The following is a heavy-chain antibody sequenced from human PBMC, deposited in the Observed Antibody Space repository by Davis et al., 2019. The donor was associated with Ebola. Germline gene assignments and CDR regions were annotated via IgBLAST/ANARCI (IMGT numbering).Heavy chain of an antibody. D-gene: IGHD2-2*01. Sequence: PSETLSLTCAISGDSFSDHYWSWIRQSPGKGLEWIGEVSHSGNTTYNPSLRSRVTISVDTSRNQISLKLTSVTAADTAVYYCAGSDIVVVPISPTDWFDPWGQGTLVTVSS. V-gene: IGHV4-34*01. J-gene: IGHJ5*02. CDR3: AGSDIVVVPISPTDWFDP. CDR2: VSHSGNT. CDR1: GDSFSDHY.